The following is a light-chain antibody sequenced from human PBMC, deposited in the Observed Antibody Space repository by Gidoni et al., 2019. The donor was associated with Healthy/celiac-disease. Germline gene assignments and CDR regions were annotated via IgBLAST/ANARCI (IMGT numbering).Light chain of an antibody. CDR1: QSVSSSY. Sequence: IVLTQSPGTLSLSPGERATLSGRASQSVSSSYLAWYQQKPGQAPRLLIYGASSRATGIPDRFSGSGSGTDFSLTISRLEPEDFAVYYCQQYGSSPLYTFXQXTKLEIK. J-gene: IGKJ2*01. CDR3: QQYGSSPLYT. V-gene: IGKV3-20*01. CDR2: GAS.